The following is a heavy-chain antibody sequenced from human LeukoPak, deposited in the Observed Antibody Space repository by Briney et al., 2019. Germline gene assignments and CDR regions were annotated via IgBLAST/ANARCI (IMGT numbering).Heavy chain of an antibody. Sequence: SETLSLTCAVYGGSFSGYYWSWIRQPPGKGLEWIGEINHSGSTNYNPSLKSRVTISVDTSKNQFSLKLSSVTAADTAVYYCAIAMTTVTTATVAFDYWGQETLVTVSS. D-gene: IGHD4-11*01. V-gene: IGHV4-34*01. CDR3: AIAMTTVTTATVAFDY. CDR1: GGSFSGYY. CDR2: INHSGST. J-gene: IGHJ4*02.